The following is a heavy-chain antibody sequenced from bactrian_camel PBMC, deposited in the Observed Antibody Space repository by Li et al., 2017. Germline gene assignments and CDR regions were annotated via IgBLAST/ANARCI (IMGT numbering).Heavy chain of an antibody. V-gene: IGHV3S40*01. D-gene: IGHD2*01. CDR3: AAAASVWFRCPDLDSATYNY. Sequence: DVQLVESGGGLVQPGGSLRLSCALFGYTNDISWVRRPPGMPLEWISHINTEGDGTFYAGSVQGRFIISRDNAKNTVYLQMNSLQPEDTAMYYCAAAASVWFRCPDLDSATYNYWGQGTQVTVS. J-gene: IGHJ4*01. CDR2: INTEGDGT. CDR1: GYTND.